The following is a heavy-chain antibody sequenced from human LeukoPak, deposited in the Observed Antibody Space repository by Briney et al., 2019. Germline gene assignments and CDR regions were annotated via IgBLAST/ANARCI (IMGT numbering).Heavy chain of an antibody. CDR2: IIPIFGTA. Sequence: SVKVSCKASGGTFSSYAISWVRQAPGQGLEWMGGIIPIFGTANYAQKFQGRVTMTRDTSISTAYMELSRLRSDDTAVYYCARPYYYGSGSYYENTFDYWGQGTLVTVSS. D-gene: IGHD3-10*01. V-gene: IGHV1-69*05. J-gene: IGHJ4*02. CDR1: GGTFSSYA. CDR3: ARPYYYGSGSYYENTFDY.